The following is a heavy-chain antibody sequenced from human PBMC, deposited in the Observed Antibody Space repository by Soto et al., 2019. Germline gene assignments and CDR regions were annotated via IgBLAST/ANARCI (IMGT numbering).Heavy chain of an antibody. Sequence: QVQLVQSGAEVKKPGSSVKVSCKASGGTFSSYTISWVRQAPGQGLEWMGRIIPILGIANYAQKFQGRVTITADKSTSTAYMELSSLRSEDTAVYYCARELVVHPGLFDPWGQGTLVTVSS. CDR2: IIPILGIA. CDR3: ARELVVHPGLFDP. V-gene: IGHV1-69*08. CDR1: GGTFSSYT. J-gene: IGHJ5*02. D-gene: IGHD2-21*01.